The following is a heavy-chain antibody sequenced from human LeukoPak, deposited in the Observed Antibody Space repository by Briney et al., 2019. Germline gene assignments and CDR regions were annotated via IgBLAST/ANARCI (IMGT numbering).Heavy chain of an antibody. D-gene: IGHD2-2*01. CDR3: ARAPGYCSTTSCEYYYYMDV. CDR2: VYTSGST. J-gene: IGHJ6*03. Sequence: PSETLSLTCTVSGGSLSSYYWSWIRQPAGKGLEWIGRVYTSGSTNYNPSLKSRVTMSIDTSKNQFSLDVSSVTAADTAVYYCARAPGYCSTTSCEYYYYMDVWGKGTTVTVS. V-gene: IGHV4-4*07. CDR1: GGSLSSYY.